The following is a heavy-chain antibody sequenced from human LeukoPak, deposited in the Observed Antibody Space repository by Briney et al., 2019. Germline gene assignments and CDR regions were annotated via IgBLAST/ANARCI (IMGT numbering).Heavy chain of an antibody. V-gene: IGHV4-39*07. CDR1: GGSISSGGYY. CDR3: ARGRGYSFAFDP. CDR2: IFHSGGT. Sequence: PSETLSLTCTVSGGSISSGGYYWSWIRQPPGKGLDWIGSIFHSGGTYYNPSLKSRVSISVDSSDKQFSLNLKFVTAADTAVYFCARGRGYSFAFDPWGQGTLVTVSS. D-gene: IGHD5-18*01. J-gene: IGHJ5*02.